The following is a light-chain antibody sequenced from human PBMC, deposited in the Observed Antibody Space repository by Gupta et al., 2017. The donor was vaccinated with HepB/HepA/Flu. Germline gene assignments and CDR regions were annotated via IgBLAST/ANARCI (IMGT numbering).Light chain of an antibody. CDR3: RQPLQTPHT. CDR1: QSLLHGNGYNY. V-gene: IGKV2-28*01. Sequence: EIVMTQSPLSLSVTPGEPASISCRSSQSLLHGNGYNYVDWYLQKPGQSPQILIYLGSNRASGVPDSFSGSGSGTDFTLKISRVEAEDVGVYYCRQPLQTPHTFGHGTKVDIK. J-gene: IGKJ3*01. CDR2: LGS.